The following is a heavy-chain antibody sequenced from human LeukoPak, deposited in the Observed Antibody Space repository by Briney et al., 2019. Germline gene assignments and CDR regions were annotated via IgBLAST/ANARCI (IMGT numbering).Heavy chain of an antibody. D-gene: IGHD3-22*01. CDR2: INPSGGST. J-gene: IGHJ1*01. V-gene: IGHV1-46*01. CDR3: ARGPYYYDSSGYYKAEYFQH. Sequence: GASVKVSYKASGYTFTSYYMHWVRQAPGQGLEWMGIINPSGGSTSYAQKFQGRVTMTRDTSTSTVYMELSSLRSEDTAVYYCARGPYYYDSSGYYKAEYFQHWGQGTLVTVSS. CDR1: GYTFTSYY.